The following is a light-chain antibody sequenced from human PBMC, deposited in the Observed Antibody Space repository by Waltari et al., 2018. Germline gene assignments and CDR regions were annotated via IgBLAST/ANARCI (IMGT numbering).Light chain of an antibody. CDR2: HTN. Sequence: IQMSQSPSSLSASVGDRVTITCRASQGIGSYLHWYQQKAAKAPKLLIYHTNTLASGGPSRFSGIGSGTEFTLTISSLQPEDFATYYCQQGDNYPFTFGPGTKLDIK. CDR1: QGIGSY. J-gene: IGKJ3*01. CDR3: QQGDNYPFT. V-gene: IGKV1D-13*01.